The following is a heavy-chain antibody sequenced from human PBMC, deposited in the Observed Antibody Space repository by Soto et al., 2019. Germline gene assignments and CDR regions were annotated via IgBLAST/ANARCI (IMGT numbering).Heavy chain of an antibody. J-gene: IGHJ5*02. Sequence: QVQLVQSGAEVKNPGSSVKVSCKTSGGTFNSYLIDWVRQAPGQVLEWMGGIIPACGTAKYAKKFQGRVTVTADKSTTTAYMELRSLLSEYTAVYYCARRLEQPPVGISFATWAQGTLVTVSS. CDR1: GGTFNSYL. V-gene: IGHV1-69*06. CDR2: IIPACGTA. CDR3: ARRLEQPPVGISFAT. D-gene: IGHD2-15*01.